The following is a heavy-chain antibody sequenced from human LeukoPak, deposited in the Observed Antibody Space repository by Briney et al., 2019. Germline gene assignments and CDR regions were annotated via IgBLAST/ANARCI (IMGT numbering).Heavy chain of an antibody. V-gene: IGHV3-23*01. Sequence: GGSLRLSCAASGFTFSSYAMSWVRQAPWKGLEWVSAISGSGGSTYYADSVKGRFTISRDNSKNTLYLQMNSLRAEDTAVYYCAKDPLSISVLRYFDWLSNSGWFDPWGQGTLVTVSS. CDR2: ISGSGGST. D-gene: IGHD3-9*01. CDR3: AKDPLSISVLRYFDWLSNSGWFDP. J-gene: IGHJ5*02. CDR1: GFTFSSYA.